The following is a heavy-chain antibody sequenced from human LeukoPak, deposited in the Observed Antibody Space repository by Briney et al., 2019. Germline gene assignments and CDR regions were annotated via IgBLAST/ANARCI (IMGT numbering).Heavy chain of an antibody. J-gene: IGHJ4*02. D-gene: IGHD2-2*01. CDR2: IRYDGSNK. CDR3: AKDLSAALYYFDY. V-gene: IGHV3-30*02. CDR1: GFTFSSYG. Sequence: GGSLRLSCAASGFTFSSYGMHWVRQAPGKGLEWVAFIRYDGSNKYYADSVKGRFTISRDSSKNTLYLQMNSLRAEDTAVYYCAKDLSAALYYFDYWGQGTLVTVSS.